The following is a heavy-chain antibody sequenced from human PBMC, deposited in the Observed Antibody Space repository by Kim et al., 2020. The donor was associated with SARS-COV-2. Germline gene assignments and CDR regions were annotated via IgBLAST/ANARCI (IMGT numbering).Heavy chain of an antibody. D-gene: IGHD6-19*01. V-gene: IGHV4-59*01. CDR2: IYYSGST. Sequence: SETLSLTCTVSGGSISSYYWSWIRQPPGKGLEWIGYIYYSGSTNYNPSLKSRVTISVDTSKNQFSLKLSSVTAADTAVYYCARDGRIAVAGTGGWFDPWGQGTLVTVSS. J-gene: IGHJ5*02. CDR1: GGSISSYY. CDR3: ARDGRIAVAGTGGWFDP.